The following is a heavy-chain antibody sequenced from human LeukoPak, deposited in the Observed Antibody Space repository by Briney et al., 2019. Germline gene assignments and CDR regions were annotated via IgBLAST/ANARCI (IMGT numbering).Heavy chain of an antibody. D-gene: IGHD6-13*01. CDR1: GYSFTSYW. J-gene: IGHJ3*02. CDR2: IHPTDSHA. Sequence: GESLKISCKGSGYSFTSYWVGWVRQMPGKGLEWMGVIHPTDSHARYSPSCQGQVTFSADKSISTAYLQWSSLKASDTAMYYCTRLSRHIAADSDAFDIWGQGTMVTVSS. V-gene: IGHV5-51*01. CDR3: TRLSRHIAADSDAFDI.